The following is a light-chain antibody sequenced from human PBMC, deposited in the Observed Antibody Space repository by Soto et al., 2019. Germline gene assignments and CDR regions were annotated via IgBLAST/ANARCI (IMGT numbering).Light chain of an antibody. J-gene: IGLJ1*01. CDR3: CSYAGNSEV. V-gene: IGLV2-23*02. Sequence: QSALPQPASVSGSPGQSITIPCTGTSGDVGSYNLVSWYQQHPRKAPKLLMYEVTERPSGVSNRFSGSKSGNTASLTSAGLQPDDEADYYCCSYAGNSEVFGSGTKVTVL. CDR1: SGDVGSYNL. CDR2: EVT.